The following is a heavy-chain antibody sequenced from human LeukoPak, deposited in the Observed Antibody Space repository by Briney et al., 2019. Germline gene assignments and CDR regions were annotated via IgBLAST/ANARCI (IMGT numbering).Heavy chain of an antibody. V-gene: IGHV4-61*02. CDR1: GGSISSGSYY. D-gene: IGHD3-10*01. Sequence: SQTLSLTCTVSGGSISSGSYYWSWIRQPAGKGLEWIGRIYTSGSTNYNPSLKSRVTISVDTSKNQFSLKLSSVTAADTAVYYCARVESITMVRGVILPNWFDPWGQGTLVTVSS. J-gene: IGHJ5*02. CDR3: ARVESITMVRGVILPNWFDP. CDR2: IYTSGST.